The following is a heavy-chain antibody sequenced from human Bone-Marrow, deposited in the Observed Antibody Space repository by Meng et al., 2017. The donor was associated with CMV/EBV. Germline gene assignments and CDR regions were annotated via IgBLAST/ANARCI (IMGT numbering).Heavy chain of an antibody. CDR2: ISGSGGSK. CDR3: AKDVVVVTPGDFDY. Sequence: GESLKISWVASGFTFSNYAMSLVRQAPGEGQEGVSAISGSGGSKYYADSVKGRFTISRDNSKNTLYLQMNSLRAEDTAVYYCAKDVVVVTPGDFDYWGQGTLVTVSS. J-gene: IGHJ4*02. CDR1: GFTFSNYA. V-gene: IGHV3-23*01. D-gene: IGHD3-22*01.